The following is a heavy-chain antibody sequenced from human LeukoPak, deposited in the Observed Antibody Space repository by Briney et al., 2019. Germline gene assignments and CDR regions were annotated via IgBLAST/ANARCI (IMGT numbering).Heavy chain of an antibody. D-gene: IGHD3-9*01. V-gene: IGHV4-31*03. CDR1: GGSISSGGYY. CDR2: IYHSGST. J-gene: IGHJ3*01. Sequence: PSETLSLTCTVSGGSISSGGYYWSWIRQHPGKGLEWIGYIYHSGSTYYNPSLKSRITISIDTSKNQFSLKLSPVTTADTAVYYCARGAGYDILTGSYLRRAFDVWGQGTMVTVSS. CDR3: ARGAGYDILTGSYLRRAFDV.